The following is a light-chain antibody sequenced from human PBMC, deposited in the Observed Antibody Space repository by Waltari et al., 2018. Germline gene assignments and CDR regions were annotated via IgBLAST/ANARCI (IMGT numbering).Light chain of an antibody. J-gene: IGLJ3*02. Sequence: QAVLTQPSSLSASPGASARLTCTLRSGLYDGTYRIHWYQPKPGSPPQYLLRYKSDSDKQQGSGVPSRFSGSKDASANAGILFISGLQSEDEAEYYCMVWHNSAWVFGGGTKLTVL. V-gene: IGLV5-45*02. CDR2: YKSDSDK. CDR3: MVWHNSAWV. CDR1: SGLYDGTYR.